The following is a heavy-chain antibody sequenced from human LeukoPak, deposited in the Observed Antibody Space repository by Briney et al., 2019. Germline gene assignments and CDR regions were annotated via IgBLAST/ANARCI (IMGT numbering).Heavy chain of an antibody. Sequence: ASVKVSCKASGYTFTSYDINWVRQATGQGLEWMGWMNPNSGNTGYAQKFQGRVTMTRNTSISTAYMELSSLRSEDTAVYYCAIFYDILTGYNDAFDIWGQGTMDTVSS. CDR2: MNPNSGNT. V-gene: IGHV1-8*01. CDR3: AIFYDILTGYNDAFDI. J-gene: IGHJ3*02. D-gene: IGHD3-9*01. CDR1: GYTFTSYD.